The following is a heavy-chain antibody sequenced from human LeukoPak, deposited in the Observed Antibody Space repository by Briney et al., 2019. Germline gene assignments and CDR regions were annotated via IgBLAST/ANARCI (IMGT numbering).Heavy chain of an antibody. CDR3: AKDLGQDFDY. V-gene: IGHV3-30*02. J-gene: IGHJ4*02. CDR2: ISYDGSIK. Sequence: PGGSLRLSCAASGFTFSSFGMHWVRQAPGKGLEWVAFISYDGSIKYYADSVKGRFTISRDDSKNTLYLQMNSLRAEDTAVYYCAKDLGQDFDYWGQGTLVTVSS. CDR1: GFTFSSFG.